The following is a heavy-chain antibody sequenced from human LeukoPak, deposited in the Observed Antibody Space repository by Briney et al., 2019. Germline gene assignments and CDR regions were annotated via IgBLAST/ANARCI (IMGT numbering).Heavy chain of an antibody. V-gene: IGHV3-23*01. D-gene: IGHD3-10*01. CDR2: IGGSNANSRT. CDR3: AKDRGCILAEN. CDR1: GFSFSNYA. Sequence: PGGSLRLSCAASGFSFSNYAMSWVRQAPGKGLEWVSLIGGSNANSRTHYADSVKGRLTISRDNSKSTLYLQMNSLRPEDTAANYCAKDRGCILAENWGQGTLVTVSP. J-gene: IGHJ4*02.